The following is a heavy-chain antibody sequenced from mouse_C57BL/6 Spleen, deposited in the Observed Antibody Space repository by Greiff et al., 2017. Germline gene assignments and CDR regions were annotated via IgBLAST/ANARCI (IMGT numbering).Heavy chain of an antibody. Sequence: QLQLQQPGAELLKLGASVKVSCKASAYTFTSYWMHCVKQRPGQGLEWIGRIHPSDSDTNFNQKFKGKAPLTVDKSSSTAYMQLSSLPSEAAAVYYCAYSNSYAMDYWGQGTSVTVSS. V-gene: IGHV1-74*01. D-gene: IGHD2-5*01. CDR3: AYSNSYAMDY. J-gene: IGHJ4*01. CDR2: IHPSDSDT. CDR1: AYTFTSYW.